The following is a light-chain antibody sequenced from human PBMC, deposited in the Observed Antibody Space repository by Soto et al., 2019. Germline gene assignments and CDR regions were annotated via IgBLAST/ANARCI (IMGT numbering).Light chain of an antibody. CDR1: SSNIGSNY. CDR3: AAWDDSLSGRV. V-gene: IGLV1-47*01. Sequence: QYALTQPPSASGTPGQRVTISCSGSSSNIGSNYVYWYQQLPGTAPKLRIYRNNQRPSGVPDRFSGSKSGTSASLAISGLRSEDEADYYCAAWDDSLSGRVFGGVTQLTVL. CDR2: RNN. J-gene: IGLJ2*01.